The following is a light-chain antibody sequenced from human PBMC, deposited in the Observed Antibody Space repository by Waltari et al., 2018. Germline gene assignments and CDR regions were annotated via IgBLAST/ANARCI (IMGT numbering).Light chain of an antibody. V-gene: IGLV2-8*01. J-gene: IGLJ1*01. CDR1: SRDVSGYNY. CDR2: EVN. CDR3: STYAGSNNFYV. Sequence: QSALTQPPSPSGSPGQSVTTSCTGPSRDVSGYNYVSCYQHHQGKAPKFLLYEVNKRPSGVPDRFSGSKSGNTASLTVSGRQAEDEADYYCSTYAGSNNFYVFGTGTKVTVL.